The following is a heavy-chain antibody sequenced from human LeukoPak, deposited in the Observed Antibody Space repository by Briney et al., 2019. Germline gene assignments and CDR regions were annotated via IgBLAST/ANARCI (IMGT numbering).Heavy chain of an antibody. CDR1: AGSISGYY. CDR3: ARLSVTGGYIYGFFDY. D-gene: IGHD5-18*01. Sequence: SETLSLTCTVSAGSISGYYCSWIRQPPGKGLEWIAYIYYGGSTNYSPSLKSRVTISVDTSTNQFSLKLSSVTAADTAEYYCARLSVTGGYIYGFFDYWGRGTVVTVSS. J-gene: IGHJ4*02. V-gene: IGHV4-59*08. CDR2: IYYGGST.